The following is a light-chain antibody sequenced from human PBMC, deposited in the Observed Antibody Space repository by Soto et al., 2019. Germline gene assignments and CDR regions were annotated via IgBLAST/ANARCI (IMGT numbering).Light chain of an antibody. Sequence: DIQMTQSPSTLSASVGDRVTITCRASQRITNWLAWYQQKPGKAPRLLIYDASSLESGVPSRFNGSGSGTEFTLTISSLQPDDFAAYYCQQYNSDSTFGQGTKVEIK. CDR2: DAS. CDR1: QRITNW. CDR3: QQYNSDST. V-gene: IGKV1-5*01. J-gene: IGKJ1*01.